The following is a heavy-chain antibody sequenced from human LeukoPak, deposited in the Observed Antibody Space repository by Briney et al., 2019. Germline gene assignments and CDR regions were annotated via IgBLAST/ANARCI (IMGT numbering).Heavy chain of an antibody. D-gene: IGHD6-19*01. Sequence: GGSLRLSCAASGFTVSSNYMSWVRQAPGKGLEWVSVIYSGGSTYFADSVKGRFTISRDNSKNTLYLQMNSLRAEDTAVYYCARDLAVAGHYYYGMDVWGQGTTVTVSS. CDR3: ARDLAVAGHYYYGMDV. V-gene: IGHV3-53*01. CDR1: GFTVSSNY. CDR2: IYSGGST. J-gene: IGHJ6*02.